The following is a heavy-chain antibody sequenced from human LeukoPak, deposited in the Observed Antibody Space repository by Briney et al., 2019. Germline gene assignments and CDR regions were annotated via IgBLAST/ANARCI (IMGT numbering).Heavy chain of an antibody. CDR2: IDPSDANN. CDR1: GYSFTSYW. D-gene: IGHD3-10*01. V-gene: IGHV5-10-1*01. J-gene: IGHJ3*02. Sequence: GESLKISCKGSGYSFTSYWSSWVRQLPARGREWRGGIDPSDANNNYKPSFQGHVTISADKSMSPVYLQWSSLKASDTAMYYCARLRVRGVIGAFDIWGQGTMVTVSS. CDR3: ARLRVRGVIGAFDI.